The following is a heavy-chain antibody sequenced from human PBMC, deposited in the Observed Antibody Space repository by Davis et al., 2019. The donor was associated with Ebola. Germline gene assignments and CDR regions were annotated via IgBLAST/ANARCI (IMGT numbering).Heavy chain of an antibody. CDR1: GYTFTSYA. J-gene: IGHJ6*04. Sequence: AASVTVSCKASGYTFTSYAMHWVRQAPGQRLEWMGWINAGNGNTKYSQKFQGRVTITRDTSASTAYMELSSLRSEDTAVYYCARHPRPSVVDTAMATGYYYYGMDVWGKGTTVTVSS. V-gene: IGHV1-3*01. CDR3: ARHPRPSVVDTAMATGYYYYGMDV. CDR2: INAGNGNT. D-gene: IGHD5-18*01.